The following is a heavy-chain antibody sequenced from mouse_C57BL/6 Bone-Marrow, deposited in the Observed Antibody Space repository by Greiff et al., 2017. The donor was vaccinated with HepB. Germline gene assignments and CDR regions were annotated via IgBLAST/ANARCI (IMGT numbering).Heavy chain of an antibody. J-gene: IGHJ2*01. V-gene: IGHV5-16*01. Sequence: EVKLVESEGGLVQPGSSMKLSCTASGFTFSDYYMAWVRQVPEKGLEWVANINYDGSSTYYLDSLKSRFIISRDNAKNILYLQMSSLKSEDTATDYCGRDLGYFDYWGQGTTLTVSS. CDR3: GRDLGYFDY. CDR2: INYDGSST. CDR1: GFTFSDYY.